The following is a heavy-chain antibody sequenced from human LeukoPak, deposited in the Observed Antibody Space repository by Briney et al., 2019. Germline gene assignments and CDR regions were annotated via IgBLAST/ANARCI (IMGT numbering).Heavy chain of an antibody. J-gene: IGHJ3*02. D-gene: IGHD3-10*01. Sequence: GGSLRLSCVASGFTFSTYAIHWVRQAPGKGLEWVAVVSKDGNTKYYADSVKGRFTISRDNSKNTLYLQMNSLRAEDTSVYYCARGIQPPKYYGSGSDTFDIWGQGAMVTVSS. V-gene: IGHV3-30*04. CDR2: VSKDGNTK. CDR1: GFTFSTYA. CDR3: ARGIQPPKYYGSGSDTFDI.